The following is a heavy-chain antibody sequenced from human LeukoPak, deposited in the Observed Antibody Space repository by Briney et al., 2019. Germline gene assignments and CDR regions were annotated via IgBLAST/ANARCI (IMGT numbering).Heavy chain of an antibody. Sequence: GGSLRLSCAASGFTFSSYWMHWVRQAPGKGLVWVSRINSDGSSTSYADSVKGRFTISRDNAKNTLYLQMNSLRAEDTAVYYCARADYHDILTGYYPPFDYWGQGTLVTVSS. CDR2: INSDGSST. V-gene: IGHV3-74*01. CDR1: GFTFSSYW. J-gene: IGHJ4*02. CDR3: ARADYHDILTGYYPPFDY. D-gene: IGHD3-9*01.